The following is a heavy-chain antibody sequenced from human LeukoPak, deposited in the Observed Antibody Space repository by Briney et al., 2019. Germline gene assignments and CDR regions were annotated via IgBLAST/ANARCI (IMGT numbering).Heavy chain of an antibody. D-gene: IGHD3-3*01. Sequence: GASVKVSCKASGYTFTGYYMHWVRQAPGQGLEWMGWINPNSGGTNYAQKFQGRVTMTRDTSISTDYMELSRLRSDDTPAYYTARDEGGKGVFWSGYTLNYYYYYMDVWGKGTTVTVSS. V-gene: IGHV1-2*02. CDR3: ARDEGGKGVFWSGYTLNYYYYYMDV. J-gene: IGHJ6*03. CDR1: GYTFTGYY. CDR2: INPNSGGT.